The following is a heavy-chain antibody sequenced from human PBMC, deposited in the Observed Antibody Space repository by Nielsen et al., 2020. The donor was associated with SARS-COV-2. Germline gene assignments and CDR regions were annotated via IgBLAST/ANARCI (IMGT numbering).Heavy chain of an antibody. D-gene: IGHD2-8*02. CDR3: ARDLTGDAFDI. V-gene: IGHV3-53*01. Sequence: GESLKISCAGSGFTFSSYYMNWVRRAPGKRLEWVSVIDVGGDTDYTDSVKGRFTISRDNSRNTLYLQINSLRVDDTAVYYCARDLTGDAFDIWGQGTMVTVSS. CDR2: IDVGGDT. J-gene: IGHJ3*02. CDR1: GFTFSSYY.